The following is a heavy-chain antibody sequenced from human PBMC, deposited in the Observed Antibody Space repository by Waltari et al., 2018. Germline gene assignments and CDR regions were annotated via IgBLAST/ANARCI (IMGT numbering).Heavy chain of an antibody. D-gene: IGHD2-2*01. V-gene: IGHV3-11*01. J-gene: IGHJ4*02. CDR2: ISGSGSTR. Sequence: QVQLVESGGGLVKPGGSLRLSCAASGFTFSDHHMCWIRQAPGKGLEWVSDISGSGSTRYYADSVKGRFTISRDNAENSMFLQMNSLRAEDTAVYYCARDGQYCSSTSCYYFDYWGQGTLVTVSS. CDR1: GFTFSDHH. CDR3: ARDGQYCSSTSCYYFDY.